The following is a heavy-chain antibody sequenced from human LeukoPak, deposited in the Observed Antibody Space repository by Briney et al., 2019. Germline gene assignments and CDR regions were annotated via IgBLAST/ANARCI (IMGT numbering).Heavy chain of an antibody. V-gene: IGHV3-23*01. Sequence: GGSLRLSCAASGFTFSSYAMSWVRQAPGKGLEWVSAISGIGGSTYYADSVKGRFTISRDNSKNTLYLQMNSLRAEDTAVYYCAKSHSGYDYSDYWGQGTLVTVSS. CDR3: AKSHSGYDYSDY. CDR1: GFTFSSYA. D-gene: IGHD5-12*01. J-gene: IGHJ4*02. CDR2: ISGIGGST.